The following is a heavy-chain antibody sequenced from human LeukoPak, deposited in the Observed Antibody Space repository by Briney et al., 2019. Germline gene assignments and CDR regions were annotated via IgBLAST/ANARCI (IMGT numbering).Heavy chain of an antibody. V-gene: IGHV1-69*04. Sequence: ASVKVSCKASGGTFSGYAISWVRQAPGQGLEWMGRIIPILGIANYAQKFQGRVTITADKSTSTAYMELSSLRSEDTAVYYCARGGRVAATPDWFDPWGQGTLVTVSS. D-gene: IGHD2-15*01. CDR3: ARGGRVAATPDWFDP. CDR1: GGTFSGYA. J-gene: IGHJ5*02. CDR2: IIPILGIA.